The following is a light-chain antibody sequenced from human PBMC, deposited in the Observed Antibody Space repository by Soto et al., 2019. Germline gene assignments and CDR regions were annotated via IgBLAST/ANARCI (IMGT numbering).Light chain of an antibody. V-gene: IGKV3-20*01. CDR2: GAS. J-gene: IGKJ3*01. CDR3: QQYVRSPYT. Sequence: EIVLTQSPGSLTLSPGERATLSCRASQSISSTYIAWYQQKRGQAPRLLIFGASSRATGIPDRFSGSGSGTDFSLTISRLEPEDSAVYFCQQYVRSPYTFGPGTTVDIK. CDR1: QSISSTY.